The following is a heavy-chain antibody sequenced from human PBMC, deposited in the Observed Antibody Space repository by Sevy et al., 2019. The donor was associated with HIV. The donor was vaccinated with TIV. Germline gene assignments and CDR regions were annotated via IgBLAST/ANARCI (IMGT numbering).Heavy chain of an antibody. CDR1: GFTFSSYG. CDR2: IWYDGSNK. V-gene: IGHV3-33*01. Sequence: GGSLRLSCAASGFTFSSYGMHWVRQAPGKGLEWVAVIWYDGSNKYYADSVKGRFTISRDNSKNTLYLQMNSLRAEDTAVYYCASSEGAFWGSYYYWGQGTLLTVSS. D-gene: IGHD3-16*01. J-gene: IGHJ4*02. CDR3: ASSEGAFWGSYYY.